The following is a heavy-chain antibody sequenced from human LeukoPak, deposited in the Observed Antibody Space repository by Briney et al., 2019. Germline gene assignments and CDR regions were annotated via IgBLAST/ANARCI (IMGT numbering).Heavy chain of an antibody. Sequence: SEALSLTCAVYGGSFSGYYWSWIRQPPGKGLEWIGEINHSGSTNYNPSLKSRVTISVDTSKNQFSLKLSSVTAADTAVYYCARLRSYSSSCYACDICGQGTMVTVSS. V-gene: IGHV4-34*01. CDR2: INHSGST. CDR1: GGSFSGYY. D-gene: IGHD6-13*01. CDR3: ARLRSYSSSCYACDI. J-gene: IGHJ3*02.